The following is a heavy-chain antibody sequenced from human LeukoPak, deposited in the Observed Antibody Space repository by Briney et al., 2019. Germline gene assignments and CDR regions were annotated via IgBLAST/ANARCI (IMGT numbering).Heavy chain of an antibody. CDR1: GFTFSGFA. Sequence: PGGSLRLSCAASGFTFSGFAMSWVRQAPGKGLEWVSSISGSGGSTYYADSVKGRFTISRDNSKNTLYLQMNSLRAEDTAVYYCAKGYGGSSGSYSDYFDYWGQGTLVTVSS. CDR3: AKGYGGSSGSYSDYFDY. J-gene: IGHJ4*02. CDR2: ISGSGGST. V-gene: IGHV3-23*01. D-gene: IGHD1-26*01.